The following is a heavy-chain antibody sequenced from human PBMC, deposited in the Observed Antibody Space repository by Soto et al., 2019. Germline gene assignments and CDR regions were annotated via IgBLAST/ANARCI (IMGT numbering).Heavy chain of an antibody. Sequence: ASVKVSCKASGGTFSSYAISWVRQAPGQGLEWMGGIIPIFGTANYAQKFQGRVTITADESTSTAYMELSSLRSEDTAVYYCARDDYGDYVGSHLPYWFDPWGQGTLVTVSS. CDR3: ARDDYGDYVGSHLPYWFDP. CDR2: IIPIFGTA. V-gene: IGHV1-69*13. CDR1: GGTFSSYA. D-gene: IGHD4-17*01. J-gene: IGHJ5*02.